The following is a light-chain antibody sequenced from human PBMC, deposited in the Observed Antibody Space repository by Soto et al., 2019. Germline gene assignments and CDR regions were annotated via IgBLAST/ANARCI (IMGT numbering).Light chain of an antibody. CDR2: GAS. J-gene: IGKJ2*01. V-gene: IGKV3-20*01. CDR3: QQYGSSPNT. CDR1: QSIRSNY. Sequence: IVLTQSPGTLSLSPGERATLSCRASQSIRSNYLAWYQQKPGQAPRLLIYGASSRATGIPDRFSGSGSGTDFTLTISRLELEDFAVYYCQQYGSSPNTFGQGTKLEIK.